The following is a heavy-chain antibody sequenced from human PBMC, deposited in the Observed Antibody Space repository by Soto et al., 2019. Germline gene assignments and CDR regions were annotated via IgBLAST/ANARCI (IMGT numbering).Heavy chain of an antibody. Sequence: GESLKISCAASGFTFSSYAMSWVRQAPGKGLEWVSAISGSGGSTYYADSVKGRFTISRDNSKNTLYLQMNSLRAEDTAVYYCAKDFQLVFWEGDYWGQGTLVTVSS. CDR1: GFTFSSYA. D-gene: IGHD6-6*01. J-gene: IGHJ4*02. V-gene: IGHV3-23*01. CDR2: ISGSGGST. CDR3: AKDFQLVFWEGDY.